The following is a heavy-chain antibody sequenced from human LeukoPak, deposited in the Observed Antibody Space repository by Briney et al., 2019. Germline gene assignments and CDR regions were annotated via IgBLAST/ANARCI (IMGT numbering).Heavy chain of an antibody. CDR1: GFTFSSYG. CDR2: IWYDGSNK. D-gene: IGHD3-22*01. Sequence: GGSLRLSCAASGFTFSSYGMHWVRQAPGKGLEWVAVIWYDGSNKYYADSVKGRFTISRDNSKNTLYLQMNSLRAEDTAVYYCASSGAIPYYYDSSGSLPYWGQGTLVTVSS. V-gene: IGHV3-33*01. CDR3: ASSGAIPYYYDSSGSLPY. J-gene: IGHJ4*02.